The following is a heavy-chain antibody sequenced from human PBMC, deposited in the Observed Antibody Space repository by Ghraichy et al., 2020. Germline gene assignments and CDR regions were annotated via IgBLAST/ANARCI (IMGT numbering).Heavy chain of an antibody. CDR3: ARGGMYSSSWGDYSFDY. D-gene: IGHD6-13*01. CDR2: TYNDDVT. CDR1: GFSVSDNY. J-gene: IGHJ4*02. Sequence: LSLTCASSGFSVSDNYMSWVRQAPGKGLEWISVTYNDDVTYYADSVKGRFTFSRDKSTNTVYLQMNSLRGDDTAVYYCARGGMYSSSWGDYSFDYWGQGTLVTVSS. V-gene: IGHV3-53*05.